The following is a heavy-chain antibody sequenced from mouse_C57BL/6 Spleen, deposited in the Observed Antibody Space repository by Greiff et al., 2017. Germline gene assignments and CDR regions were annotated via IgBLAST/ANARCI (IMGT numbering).Heavy chain of an antibody. J-gene: IGHJ2*01. CDR2: IRSKSNNYAT. CDR3: VRHGLREGFDY. Sequence: EVKLVESGGGLVQPKGSLKLSCAASGFSFNTYAMNWVRQAPGKGLEWVARIRSKSNNYATYYADSVKDRFTISRDDSESMLYLQMNNLKTEDTAMCYCVRHGLREGFDYWGQGTTLTVSS. CDR1: GFSFNTYA. D-gene: IGHD2-4*01. V-gene: IGHV10-1*01.